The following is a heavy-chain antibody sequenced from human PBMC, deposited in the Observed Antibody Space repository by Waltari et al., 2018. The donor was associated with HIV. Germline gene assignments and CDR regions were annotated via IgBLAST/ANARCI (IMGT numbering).Heavy chain of an antibody. Sequence: QVELVQSGAEVKKPGASVKVSCKASGYTFTDNYIHWVRQAPGHGLEWMAWINPKRGGTNHAQNVHGRVTMTRDTSMSTVDMEVSRLTSDNTAVYYCAGGGASTTPRDYNYYGLDVWGQGTTVTVSS. CDR2: INPKRGGT. V-gene: IGHV1-2*02. CDR1: GYTFTDNY. CDR3: AGGGASTTPRDYNYYGLDV. D-gene: IGHD2-2*01. J-gene: IGHJ6*02.